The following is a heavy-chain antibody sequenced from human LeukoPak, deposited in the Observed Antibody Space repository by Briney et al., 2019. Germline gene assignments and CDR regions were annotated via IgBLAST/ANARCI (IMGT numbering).Heavy chain of an antibody. CDR1: GSTFSRYA. V-gene: IGHV3-30-3*01. CDR2: LLYDGSNK. J-gene: IGHJ4*02. Sequence: GGSLRLSCAASGSTFSRYAMHWVRQAPGKGLEWVALLLYDGSNKHYADSVKGRFTISRDNSKNTLYLQMNSLRAEDTAVYYCARDPGRGFGELFVDYWGQGNLVTVSS. D-gene: IGHD3-10*01. CDR3: ARDPGRGFGELFVDY.